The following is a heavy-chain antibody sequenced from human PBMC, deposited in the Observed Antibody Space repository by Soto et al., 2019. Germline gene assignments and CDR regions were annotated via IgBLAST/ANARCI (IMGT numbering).Heavy chain of an antibody. CDR2: IWYDGSNK. Sequence: QVQLVESGGGVVQPGRSLRLSCAASGFTFSSYGMHWVRQAPGKGLEWVAVIWYDGSNKYDADSVKGRFTISRDNSKNTLYLQMNSLRAEDTAVYYCARDGIDGSGWYSYWGQGTLVTVSS. CDR1: GFTFSSYG. J-gene: IGHJ4*02. V-gene: IGHV3-33*01. D-gene: IGHD6-19*01. CDR3: ARDGIDGSGWYSY.